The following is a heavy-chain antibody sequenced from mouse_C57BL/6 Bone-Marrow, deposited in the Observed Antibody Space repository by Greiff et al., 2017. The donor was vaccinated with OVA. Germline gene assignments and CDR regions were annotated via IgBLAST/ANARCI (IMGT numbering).Heavy chain of an antibody. CDR2: IYPGSGST. Sequence: QVQLQQPGAELVKPGASVKMSCKASGYTFTSYWITWVKQRPGQGLEWIGDIYPGSGSTNYNEKFKSKATLTVDTSSSTAYMQLSSLTSEDSAVYYWERDEDGSSFSYWYFDVWGTGTTVTVSS. CDR3: ERDEDGSSFSYWYFDV. D-gene: IGHD1-1*01. V-gene: IGHV1-55*01. J-gene: IGHJ1*03. CDR1: GYTFTSYW.